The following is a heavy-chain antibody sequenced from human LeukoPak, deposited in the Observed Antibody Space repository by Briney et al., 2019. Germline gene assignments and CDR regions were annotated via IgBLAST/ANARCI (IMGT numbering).Heavy chain of an antibody. CDR1: GFTFSNYD. CDR2: ISIGGDT. J-gene: IGHJ3*02. Sequence: GGPLRLSCATSGFTFSNYDMHWVRQTTGKGLEWVSAISIGGDTYYPGSVKGRFTISREGAKNSFYLQMNSLRAGDTGVYYCARAHVGAGLAFDIWGRGTMATVSS. D-gene: IGHD1-26*01. CDR3: ARAHVGAGLAFDI. V-gene: IGHV3-13*04.